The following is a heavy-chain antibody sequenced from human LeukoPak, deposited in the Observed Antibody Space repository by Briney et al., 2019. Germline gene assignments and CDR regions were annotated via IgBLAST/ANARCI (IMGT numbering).Heavy chain of an antibody. D-gene: IGHD6-19*01. Sequence: SETLSLTCSVSGGSISPYYWSWIRQPPGKGLEWTGYIYYSGSTNYNPSLKSRVTISVDTSKNQFSLKLSSVTAADTAIYYCARAVSGRFDYWGQGTLVTVSS. CDR2: IYYSGST. V-gene: IGHV4-59*08. J-gene: IGHJ4*02. CDR3: ARAVSGRFDY. CDR1: GGSISPYY.